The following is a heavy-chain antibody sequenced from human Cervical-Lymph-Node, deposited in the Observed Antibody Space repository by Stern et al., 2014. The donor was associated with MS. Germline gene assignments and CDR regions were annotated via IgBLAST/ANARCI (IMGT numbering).Heavy chain of an antibody. CDR2: IYWNDNK. CDR1: GFSLTTSGVG. J-gene: IGHJ4*02. V-gene: IGHV2-5*01. Sequence: QITLKESGPTVVKPTQTLTLTCTFSGFSLTTSGVGVGWIRQPPGKALEWLALIYWNDNKRYSPSLKSRLTITRDTSKSQVVLTMANMDPVDTATYYCDDWLLSTIDFDDWGQGTLVIVSS. D-gene: IGHD3-9*01. CDR3: DDWLLSTIDFDD.